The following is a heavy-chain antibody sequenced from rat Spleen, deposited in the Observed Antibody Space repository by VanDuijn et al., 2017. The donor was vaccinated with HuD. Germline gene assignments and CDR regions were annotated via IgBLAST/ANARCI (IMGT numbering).Heavy chain of an antibody. CDR2: ISYDGENP. D-gene: IGHD1-5*01. CDR3: TREIMFYFDY. V-gene: IGHV5-20*01. Sequence: EVQLVESDGGLVQPGRSLKLSCAASGFTFSDYYMAWVRQAPTKGLEWVATISYDGENPYYRDSVKGRFTISRDNAKNTLYLQMDSLRSEDTATYYCTREIMFYFDYWGQGVMVTVSS. J-gene: IGHJ2*01. CDR1: GFTFSDYY.